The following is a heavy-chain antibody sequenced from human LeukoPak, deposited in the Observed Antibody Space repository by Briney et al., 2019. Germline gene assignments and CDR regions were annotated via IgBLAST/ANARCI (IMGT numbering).Heavy chain of an antibody. CDR2: IYSGGST. CDR1: GFTVSSNY. Sequence: GGSLRLSCAASGFTVSSNYMSWVRQAPGKGLEWVSVIYSGGSTYYADSVKGRFTISRDNSKNTLYLQMNSLRAEDTAVYYCAKVDSSGWYYFDHWGQGTLVTVSS. J-gene: IGHJ4*02. D-gene: IGHD6-19*01. V-gene: IGHV3-66*01. CDR3: AKVDSSGWYYFDH.